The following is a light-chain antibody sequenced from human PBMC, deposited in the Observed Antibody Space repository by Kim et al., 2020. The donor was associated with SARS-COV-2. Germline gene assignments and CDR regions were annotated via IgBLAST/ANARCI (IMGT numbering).Light chain of an antibody. CDR3: EHYGAYALP. J-gene: IGKJ4*01. CDR2: AAS. V-gene: IGKV1-5*03. CDR1: QGVSRG. Sequence: IEMTQSPSTLCASVGARVTITCRASQGVSRGLAWFKQKPGKAPKLLIYAASTLHNGVPSRFSGSGSGREFNLAISSLQADEFATYDCEHYGAYALPLGGGTK.